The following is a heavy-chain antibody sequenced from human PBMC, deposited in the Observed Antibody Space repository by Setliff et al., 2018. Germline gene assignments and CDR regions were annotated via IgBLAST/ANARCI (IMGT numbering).Heavy chain of an antibody. CDR1: DDSISSRHYY. V-gene: IGHV4-61*09. CDR2: IYTSWST. J-gene: IGHJ6*03. Sequence: TLSLTCTVSDDSISSRHYYWSWIRQPAGKGLEWLGQIYTSWSTNYNPSLKGRATLSIDASKKQFSLKLTSVIAADTAVYYCARMSGFLYMDVWGKGTTVTVSS. CDR3: ARMSGFLYMDV. D-gene: IGHD3-3*01.